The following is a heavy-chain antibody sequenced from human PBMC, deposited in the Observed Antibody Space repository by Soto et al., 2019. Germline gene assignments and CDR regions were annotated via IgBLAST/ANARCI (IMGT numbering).Heavy chain of an antibody. D-gene: IGHD1-1*01. V-gene: IGHV1-18*01. J-gene: IGHJ4*02. Sequence: VTLGHLGAKLKKLGASGKVPGKVSVYAFTTYGSTWVRQAPGQGLEWMGWISAHNGNTNYAQKLQGRVTVTRDTSTSTAYMELRSLRSDDTAVYYCARGRYGDYWGQGALVTVSS. CDR2: ISAHNGNT. CDR3: ARGRYGDY. CDR1: VYAFTTYG.